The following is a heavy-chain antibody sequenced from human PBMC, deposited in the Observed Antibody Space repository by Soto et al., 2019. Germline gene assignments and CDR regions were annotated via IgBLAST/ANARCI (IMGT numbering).Heavy chain of an antibody. V-gene: IGHV4-30-2*01. Sequence: SETLSLTCAVSGGSISSGDYSWNWIRQPPGKGLEWIGYIYYGGSTYYNPSLQSRVTMSVDRSRNQFSLKLNSVTAADTAVYYCAKEAGYWFDPWGQGTLVTVSS. D-gene: IGHD6-13*01. CDR1: GGSISSGDYS. CDR2: IYYGGST. J-gene: IGHJ5*02. CDR3: AKEAGYWFDP.